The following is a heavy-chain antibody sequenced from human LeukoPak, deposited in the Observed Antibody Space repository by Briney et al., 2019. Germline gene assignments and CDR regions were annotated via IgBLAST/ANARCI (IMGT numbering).Heavy chain of an antibody. V-gene: IGHV3-30*04. J-gene: IGHJ3*02. CDR1: GFTFSSYA. Sequence: PGGSLRLSCAASGFTFSSYAMHWVRQAPGKGLEWVAVISFDGSNKYYADSVKGRFTISRDNSKNTLYLQMNSLRAEDTAVYYCARDQRAIGGYDSEEAFDIWGQGTMVTVSS. D-gene: IGHD5-12*01. CDR2: ISFDGSNK. CDR3: ARDQRAIGGYDSEEAFDI.